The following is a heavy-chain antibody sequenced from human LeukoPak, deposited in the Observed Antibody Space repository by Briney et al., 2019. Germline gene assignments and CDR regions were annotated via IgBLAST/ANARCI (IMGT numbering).Heavy chain of an antibody. J-gene: IGHJ6*02. V-gene: IGHV4-31*03. Sequence: SQTLSLTCTVSGGSISSGGYYWSWIRQHPGKGLEWIGYIYYSGSTYYNPSLKSRVTISVDTSKNQFSLKLSSVTAADTAVYYCARDRQTEGTGSYYNRFRQRSYYYGMDVWGQGTTVTVSS. CDR1: GGSISSGGYY. CDR3: ARDRQTEGTGSYYNRFRQRSYYYGMDV. D-gene: IGHD3-10*01. CDR2: IYYSGST.